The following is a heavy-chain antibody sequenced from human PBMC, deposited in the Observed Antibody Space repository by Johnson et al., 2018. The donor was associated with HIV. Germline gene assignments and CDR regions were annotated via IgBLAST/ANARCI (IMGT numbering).Heavy chain of an antibody. CDR3: ARNGLIPAAKGVAFDI. CDR1: GFTFSDCY. V-gene: IGHV3-11*01. J-gene: IGHJ3*02. D-gene: IGHD2-2*01. Sequence: QVQLVESGGGLVKPGGSLRLSCAVSGFTFSDCYMSWLRQAPGKGLEWVSYISSSGSTMYYADSVTVRFPISRDNAKNSLYLQMNSLRAGDTAVYYGARNGLIPAAKGVAFDIWGHGTTVTVSS. CDR2: ISSSGSTM.